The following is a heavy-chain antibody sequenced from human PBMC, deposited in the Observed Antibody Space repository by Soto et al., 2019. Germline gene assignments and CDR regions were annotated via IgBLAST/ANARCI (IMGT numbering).Heavy chain of an antibody. D-gene: IGHD6-19*01. V-gene: IGHV3-23*01. CDR2: INGSGDTT. CDR1: GFTFSSYV. Sequence: LRLSCAASGFTFSSYVMSWVRHTPGKRLEWVSGINGSGDTTYYADSVKGRFTITRDNSKNTLYLQMNSLRADDTAVYYCAKDYGSGWSVDYWGQGALVTVSS. J-gene: IGHJ4*02. CDR3: AKDYGSGWSVDY.